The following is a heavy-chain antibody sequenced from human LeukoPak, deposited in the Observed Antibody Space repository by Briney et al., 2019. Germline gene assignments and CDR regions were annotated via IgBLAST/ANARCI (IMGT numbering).Heavy chain of an antibody. V-gene: IGHV4-59*01. CDR2: IYYSGST. D-gene: IGHD2-2*01. CDR3: ARDPGYCSSTSCTSWFDP. Sequence: SETLSLTCTVSGGSISSYYWSWIRQPPGKGLEWIGYIYYSGSTNYNPSLKSRVTISVDTSKNQFSLKLSSVTAADTAVYYCARDPGYCSSTSCTSWFDPWGQGTLVTVSS. CDR1: GGSISSYY. J-gene: IGHJ5*02.